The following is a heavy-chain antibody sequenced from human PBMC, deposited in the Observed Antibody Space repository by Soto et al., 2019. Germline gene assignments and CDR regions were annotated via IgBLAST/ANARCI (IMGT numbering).Heavy chain of an antibody. CDR2: ISAFNGNT. CDR3: PRDHPTGGGNSRLNDY. J-gene: IGHJ4*02. D-gene: IGHD3-16*01. V-gene: IGHV1-18*04. Sequence: QVQLVQSGAEVKKPGASVKVSCQASGYTFSKYGISWVRQAPGQGLEWMGWISAFNGNTQYAQKVQGRVTMTTDTSTSNAYMELRGLGSDDTAGYFCPRDHPTGGGNSRLNDYWGQGTLVTVSS. CDR1: GYTFSKYG.